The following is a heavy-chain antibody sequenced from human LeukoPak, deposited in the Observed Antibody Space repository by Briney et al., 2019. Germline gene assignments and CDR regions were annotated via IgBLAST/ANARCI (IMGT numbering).Heavy chain of an antibody. D-gene: IGHD3-22*01. Sequence: PGGSLRLSCAASGFTVSSNYMSWVRQAPGKGLEWVSVIYSGGSTYYGDSVKGRFTISRDNSKNTLYLQMNSLRAEDTAVYYCARYMAYNDVDYWGQGTLVTVSS. V-gene: IGHV3-53*01. J-gene: IGHJ4*02. CDR2: IYSGGST. CDR3: ARYMAYNDVDY. CDR1: GFTVSSNY.